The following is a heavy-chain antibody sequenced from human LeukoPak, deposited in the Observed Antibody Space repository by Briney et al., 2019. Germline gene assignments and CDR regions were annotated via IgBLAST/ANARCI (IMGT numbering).Heavy chain of an antibody. Sequence: GASVKVSCKASGYAFTGYYMHWVRQAPGQGLEWMGWINPNSGDTNYSQKFQGRVSMTRDTSINAAYMELSRLTSDDTAAYYCARDYPTGYSGSYFNWFDPWGQGTLVTVSS. V-gene: IGHV1-2*02. J-gene: IGHJ5*02. CDR1: GYAFTGYY. CDR3: ARDYPTGYSGSYFNWFDP. CDR2: INPNSGDT. D-gene: IGHD1-26*01.